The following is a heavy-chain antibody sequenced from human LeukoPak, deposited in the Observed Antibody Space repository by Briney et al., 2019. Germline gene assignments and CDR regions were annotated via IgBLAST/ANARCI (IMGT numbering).Heavy chain of an antibody. CDR2: ISGSGGST. Sequence: PGGSLRLSCAASGFTFSSYAMSWVRQAPEKGLEWVSAISGSGGSTYYADSVKGRFTISRDNSKNTLYLQMNSLRAEDTAVYYCARASSSRRKGFDYWGQGTLVTVSS. J-gene: IGHJ4*02. V-gene: IGHV3-23*01. CDR3: ARASSSRRKGFDY. D-gene: IGHD6-6*01. CDR1: GFTFSSYA.